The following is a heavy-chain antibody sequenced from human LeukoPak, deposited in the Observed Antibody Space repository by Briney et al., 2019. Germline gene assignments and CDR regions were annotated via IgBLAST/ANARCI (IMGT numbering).Heavy chain of an antibody. CDR1: GYTFTGYY. J-gene: IGHJ4*02. D-gene: IGHD6-19*01. CDR2: INPNSGGT. V-gene: IGHV1-2*02. Sequence: ASVKVSCKASGYTFTGYYMHWVRQAPGQGLEWMGWINPNSGGTNYAQKFQGRVTMTRDTSISTAYMELSRLRSDDTAVYYCARDPTARIAVAGADYWGQGTLVTVSS. CDR3: ARDPTARIAVAGADY.